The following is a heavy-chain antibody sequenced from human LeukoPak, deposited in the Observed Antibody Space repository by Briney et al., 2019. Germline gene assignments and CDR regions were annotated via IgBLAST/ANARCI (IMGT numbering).Heavy chain of an antibody. CDR3: TRNWGSDNWFDP. J-gene: IGHJ5*02. V-gene: IGHV3-23*01. Sequence: GGSLRLSCTASGFTFSSYAMTWVRQAPGKGLEWVSSISGSGAKTYYADSVKGRFTISRDNSKNTLYLQMNSLRAEDTAVYYCTRNWGSDNWFDPWGQGTLVTVSS. CDR2: ISGSGAKT. D-gene: IGHD7-27*01. CDR1: GFTFSSYA.